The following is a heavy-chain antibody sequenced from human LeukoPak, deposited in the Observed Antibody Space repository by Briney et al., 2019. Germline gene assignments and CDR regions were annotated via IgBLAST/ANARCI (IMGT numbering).Heavy chain of an antibody. D-gene: IGHD2-21*01. Sequence: ASVKVSCKASGYTFTSYYMHWVRQAPGQGLEWMGIINPSGGSTSYAQKFQGRVTMTRDMSTSTVYMELSSLRSEDTAVYYCARVLSGDQRAIIAFDIWGQGTMVTVSS. J-gene: IGHJ3*02. CDR2: INPSGGST. CDR3: ARVLSGDQRAIIAFDI. V-gene: IGHV1-46*01. CDR1: GYTFTSYY.